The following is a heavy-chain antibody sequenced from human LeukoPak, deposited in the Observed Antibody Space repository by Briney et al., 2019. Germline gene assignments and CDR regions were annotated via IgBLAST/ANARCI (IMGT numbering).Heavy chain of an antibody. D-gene: IGHD6-13*01. J-gene: IGHJ4*02. V-gene: IGHV4-59*11. CDR3: ASRPAESNWYGVFDY. CDR1: GGSINSHY. Sequence: SETLSLTCTVSGGSINSHYWSWIRQPPGKGLEWIGYVFYPVSTNYNPSLKSRVTMSLDTSRDQFSLRLTSVSVADTAIYYCASRPAESNWYGVFDYWSQGTLVSVSS. CDR2: VFYPVST.